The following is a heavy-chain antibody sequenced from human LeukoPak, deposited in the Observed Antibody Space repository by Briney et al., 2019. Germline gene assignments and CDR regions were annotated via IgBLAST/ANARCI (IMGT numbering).Heavy chain of an antibody. CDR2: ISDSGGRT. D-gene: IGHD3-22*01. Sequence: PGGSLRLSCAASGFTFSTYAVNWVRQAPGKGLEWVSSISDSGGRTYYADSVKGRFTISRDNAKNSLYLQMNSLRAEDTAVYYCARDTMIVVDDAFDIWGQGTMVTVSS. CDR1: GFTFSTYA. V-gene: IGHV3-23*01. J-gene: IGHJ3*02. CDR3: ARDTMIVVDDAFDI.